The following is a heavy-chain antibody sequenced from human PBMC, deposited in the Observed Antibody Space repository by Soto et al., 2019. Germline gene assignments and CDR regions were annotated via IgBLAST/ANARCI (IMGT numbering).Heavy chain of an antibody. D-gene: IGHD2-15*01. CDR3: AKEAVASEHVPIPGDS. Sequence: EVYLLESGGGLVQPGGSLRLSCTASGLTFRNYAMTWVRQAPGRGLEWVSGISGSGSMKYYADSVKGRFNISRDNSKNMLCLQMDSLRDEDMAMYHCAKEAVASEHVPIPGDSWGQGTLVTVSS. J-gene: IGHJ4*02. V-gene: IGHV3-23*01. CDR2: ISGSGSMK. CDR1: GLTFRNYA.